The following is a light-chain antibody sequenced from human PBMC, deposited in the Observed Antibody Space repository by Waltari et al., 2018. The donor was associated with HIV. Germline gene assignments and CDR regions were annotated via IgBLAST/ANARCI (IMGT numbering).Light chain of an antibody. Sequence: QSVLTQPPSVSGAPGQRVTISCRGSRSNIGARCDVTWYQTIPGTAPKLLLYGNSNRPSGVPDRFSGSKSGTSASLAITGLQAEDEADYYCQSYDSSLSGSVFGGGTKLTVL. V-gene: IGLV1-40*01. CDR2: GNS. CDR3: QSYDSSLSGSV. J-gene: IGLJ3*02. CDR1: RSNIGARCD.